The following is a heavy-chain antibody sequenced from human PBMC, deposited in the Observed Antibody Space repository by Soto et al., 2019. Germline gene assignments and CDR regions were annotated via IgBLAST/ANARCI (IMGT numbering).Heavy chain of an antibody. CDR3: ATTSLITMIVVVPNEDYYYGMDV. Sequence: ASVKVSCKVSGYTLTELSMHWVRQAPGKGLEWMGGFDPEDGETIYAQKFQGRVTMTEDTSTDTAYMELSSLRSEDTAVYYCATTSLITMIVVVPNEDYYYGMDVWGQGTTVTVSS. CDR1: GYTLTELS. CDR2: FDPEDGET. J-gene: IGHJ6*02. D-gene: IGHD3-22*01. V-gene: IGHV1-24*01.